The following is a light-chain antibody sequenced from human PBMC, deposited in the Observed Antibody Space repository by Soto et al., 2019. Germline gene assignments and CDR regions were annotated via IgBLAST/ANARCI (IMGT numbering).Light chain of an antibody. J-gene: IGKJ4*01. CDR1: QSVSSSY. Sequence: EIVLTQSPGTLSLSPGERATLSCRASQSVSSSYLAWYQQKPGQAPRLLIYGASSRATGIPDRFSGSGSGTDFTVTISRLEPEDFAVYYCQQYGSSLLTFGGGTEVEIK. V-gene: IGKV3-20*01. CDR3: QQYGSSLLT. CDR2: GAS.